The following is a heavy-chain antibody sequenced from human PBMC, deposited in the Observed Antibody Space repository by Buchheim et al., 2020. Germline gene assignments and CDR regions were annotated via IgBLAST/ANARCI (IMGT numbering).Heavy chain of an antibody. J-gene: IGHJ6*02. CDR3: ARGGDGVANYYYYGMDV. Sequence: EVQLVESGGGLVQPGGSLRLSCAASGFTFSSYDMHWVRQATGKGLEWVSAIGTAGDTYYPGSVKGRFTISSENAKNSLYLQMNSLRAGDTAVYYCARGGDGVANYYYYGMDVWGQGTT. CDR1: GFTFSSYD. V-gene: IGHV3-13*04. D-gene: IGHD3-3*01. CDR2: IGTAGDT.